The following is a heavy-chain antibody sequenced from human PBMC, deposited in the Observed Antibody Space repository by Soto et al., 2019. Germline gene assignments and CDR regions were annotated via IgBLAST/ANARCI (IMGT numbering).Heavy chain of an antibody. D-gene: IGHD6-19*01. CDR2: ISGSGGST. J-gene: IGHJ6*02. CDR1: GFTFSSYA. V-gene: IGHV3-23*01. CDR3: AKDDFPGGWFPFYYYYYGMDV. Sequence: EVQLLESGGGLVQPGGSLRLSCAASGFTFSSYAMSWVRQAPGKGLEWVSAISGSGGSTYYADSVKGRFTISRDNSKNTLYLQMNSLRAEDTAVYYCAKDDFPGGWFPFYYYYYGMDVWGQGTTVTVSS.